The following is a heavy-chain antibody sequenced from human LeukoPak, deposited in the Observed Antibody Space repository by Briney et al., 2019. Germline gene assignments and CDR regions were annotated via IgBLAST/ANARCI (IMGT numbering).Heavy chain of an antibody. CDR1: GFTFSSYA. Sequence: GGSLRLSCAASGFTFSSYAMSWVRQAPGKGLEWVSAISGRGGSTYYADSVKGRFTISRDNSKNTLYLQMNSLRAEDTAVYYCARARSSSGGLYFYYYYMDVWGIGTAVTVS. J-gene: IGHJ6*03. CDR2: ISGRGGST. V-gene: IGHV3-23*01. CDR3: ARARSSSGGLYFYYYYMDV. D-gene: IGHD3-16*01.